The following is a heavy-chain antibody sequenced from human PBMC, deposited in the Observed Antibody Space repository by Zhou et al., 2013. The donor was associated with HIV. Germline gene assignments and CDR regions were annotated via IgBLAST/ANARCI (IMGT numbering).Heavy chain of an antibody. V-gene: IGHV1-69*05. D-gene: IGHD2-2*01. CDR1: GGTFSSYA. CDR3: ARGPPGYCSSTSCSNGDYYYYYMDV. J-gene: IGHJ6*03. CDR2: IIPIFGTA. Sequence: QVQLVQSGAEVKKPGSSVKVSCKASGGTFSSYAISWVRQAPGQGLEWMGGIIPIFGTANYAQKFQGRVTITTDESTSTAYMELSSLRSEDTAVYYCARGPPGYCSSTSCSNGDYYYYYMDVWGKGTTVTVSS.